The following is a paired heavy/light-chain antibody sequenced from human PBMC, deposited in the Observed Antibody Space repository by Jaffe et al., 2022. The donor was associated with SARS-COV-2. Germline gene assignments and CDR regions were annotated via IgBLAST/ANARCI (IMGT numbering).Light chain of an antibody. CDR2: AAS. Sequence: DIQLTQSPSFLSASVGDRVTITCRASQGINIYLAWYQQRPGKAPELLIYAASTLQSGVPSRFSGSGSGTEFTLTISSLQPEDCATYYCQHLNSCPLTFGGGTKVEIK. V-gene: IGKV1-9*01. J-gene: IGKJ4*02. CDR1: QGINIY. CDR3: QHLNSCPLT.
Heavy chain of an antibody. Sequence: QVQLQESGPGLVKPSGTLSLTCAVSGGSISSSNWWTWVRQPPGKGLEWIGEIYHTGSTNYNPSLRSRVTISVDRSNNQFSLKLTSVTAADTAVYYCARGPSYTYYYHGVDVWGQGTTVTVSS. D-gene: IGHD2-2*02. J-gene: IGHJ6*02. V-gene: IGHV4-4*02. CDR1: GGSISSSNW. CDR2: IYHTGST. CDR3: ARGPSYTYYYHGVDV.